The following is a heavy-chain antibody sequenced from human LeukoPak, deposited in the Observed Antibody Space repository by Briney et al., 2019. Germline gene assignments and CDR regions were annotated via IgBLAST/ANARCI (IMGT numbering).Heavy chain of an antibody. J-gene: IGHJ3*02. V-gene: IGHV4-34*01. D-gene: IGHD1-26*01. Sequence: SETLSLTCAVYGGSFSGYYWSWTRQPPGKGLEWIGEINHSGSTNYNPSLKSRVTISVDTSKNQFSLKLSSVTAADMAVYYCARGWDTGSYYKIDDAFDIWGQGTMVTVSS. CDR1: GGSFSGYY. CDR3: ARGWDTGSYYKIDDAFDI. CDR2: INHSGST.